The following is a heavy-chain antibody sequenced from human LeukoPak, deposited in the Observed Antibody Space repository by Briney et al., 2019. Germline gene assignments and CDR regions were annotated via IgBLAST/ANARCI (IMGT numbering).Heavy chain of an antibody. CDR1: GGSIRGGNYY. J-gene: IGHJ5*02. CDR2: IYNNGST. Sequence: SETLSLTCTVSGGSIRGGNYYWNWIRQPAGKGLEWLGRIYNNGSTNYNPSLKGRVTISVDTSKNQFSLKLSSVTAADTAVYYCARHTAEKYNWFDRWGQGTLVTVSS. V-gene: IGHV4-61*02. CDR3: ARHTAEKYNWFDR. D-gene: IGHD5-24*01.